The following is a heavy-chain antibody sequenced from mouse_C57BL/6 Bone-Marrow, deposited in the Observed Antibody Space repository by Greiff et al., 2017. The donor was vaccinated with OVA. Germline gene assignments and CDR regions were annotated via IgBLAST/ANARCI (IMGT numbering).Heavy chain of an antibody. CDR1: GFTFSSYG. J-gene: IGHJ3*01. V-gene: IGHV5-6*01. CDR3: ARVIAY. Sequence: VQLLESGGDLVKPGGSLKLSCAASGFTFSSYGMSWVRQTPDKRLEWVATISSGGSYTYYPDSVKGRFTISRDNAKNTLYLQMSSLKSEDTALYYCARVIAYWGQGTLVTVSA. CDR2: ISSGGSYT.